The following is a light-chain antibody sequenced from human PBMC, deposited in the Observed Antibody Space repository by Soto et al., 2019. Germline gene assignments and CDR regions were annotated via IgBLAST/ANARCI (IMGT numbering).Light chain of an antibody. CDR3: QQPHGYPTT. CDR2: AAS. J-gene: IGKJ5*01. Sequence: DSQMTQSPTSLSAAVGAKVPITCRASRDIGSDLSWYQQKPGKAPKLLIYAASNFQSGVPSRFNGSGPGTQCTLTIRSLQPEDVATYYCQQPHGYPTTLCQGTRLEIK. V-gene: IGKV1-17*01. CDR1: RDIGSD.